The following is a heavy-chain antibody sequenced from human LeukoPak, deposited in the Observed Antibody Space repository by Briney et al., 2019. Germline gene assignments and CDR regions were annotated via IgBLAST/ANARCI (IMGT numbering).Heavy chain of an antibody. CDR1: GFTFGSSP. CDR2: ISASDVFT. CDR3: ARLIVGFGTSD. D-gene: IGHD1-26*01. V-gene: IGHV3-23*01. Sequence: GGSLRLSCAASGFTFGSSPMSWVRQAPGKGLDWVSSISASDVFTYYADSVKGRFTISRDISNNMLYLQMNSLRAEDTAVYYCARLIVGFGTSDWGQGTLVTVSS. J-gene: IGHJ4*02.